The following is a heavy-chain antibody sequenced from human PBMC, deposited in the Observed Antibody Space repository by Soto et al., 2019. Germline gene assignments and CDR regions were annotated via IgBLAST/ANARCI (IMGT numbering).Heavy chain of an antibody. D-gene: IGHD3-3*01. CDR3: ASLYDFWSGYYRLFDY. J-gene: IGHJ4*02. CDR1: GLTFGSYS. Sequence: GGLLRLSCAASGLTFGSYSMNWVRQATGKGLEWVSYISSSSSTIYYADSVKGRFTISRDNAKNSLYLQMNSLRAEDTAVYYCASLYDFWSGYYRLFDYWGQGTLVTVSS. CDR2: ISSSSSTI. V-gene: IGHV3-48*01.